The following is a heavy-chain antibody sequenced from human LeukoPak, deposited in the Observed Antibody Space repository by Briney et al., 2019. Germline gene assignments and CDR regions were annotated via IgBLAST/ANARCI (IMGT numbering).Heavy chain of an antibody. J-gene: IGHJ4*02. CDR2: IYYSGST. V-gene: IGHV4-61*01. CDR3: AREYYYGSFDY. Sequence: SETLSLTCTVSGGSVSSGSDYWSWIRQPPGKGLEWIGYIYYSGSTNYNPSLKSRVTISVDTSKNQFSLKLSSVTAADTAVYYCAREYYYGSFDYWGQGTLVTVSS. CDR1: GGSVSSGSDY. D-gene: IGHD3-10*01.